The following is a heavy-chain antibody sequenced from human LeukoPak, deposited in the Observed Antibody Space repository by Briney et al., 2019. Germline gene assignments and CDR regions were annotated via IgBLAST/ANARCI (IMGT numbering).Heavy chain of an antibody. CDR3: AKIETFDYDTSGRHWLDS. J-gene: IGHJ5*01. CDR1: GFTFSTYA. D-gene: IGHD3-16*01. Sequence: GGSLRLSCAASGFTFSTYAMHWVRQAPGKGLEWVAVISYDGSSKYYADSVKGRFTISRDNSKNTLYLQMNSLRTEDTAVYYCAKIETFDYDTSGRHWLDSWGQGTLVTVSS. CDR2: ISYDGSSK. V-gene: IGHV3-30*14.